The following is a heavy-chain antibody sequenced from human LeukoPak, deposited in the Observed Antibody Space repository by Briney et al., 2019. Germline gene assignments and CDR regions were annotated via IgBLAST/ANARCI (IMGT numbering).Heavy chain of an antibody. CDR3: AKALRAYYFDY. CDR1: GFTYLSYA. CDR2: VSGSGGST. V-gene: IGHV3-23*01. Sequence: PGGSLRLYCAASGFTYLSYAMRWVRQAAGKGVEWVSWVSGSGGSTYYADSVKGRFTISRDNSKNALYLQMNSLRAEDTAVYYCAKALRAYYFDYWGQGTLVTVSS. J-gene: IGHJ4*02.